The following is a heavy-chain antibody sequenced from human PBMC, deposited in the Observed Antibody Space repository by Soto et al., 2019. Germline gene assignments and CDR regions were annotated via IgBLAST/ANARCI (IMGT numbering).Heavy chain of an antibody. V-gene: IGHV1-69*01. J-gene: IGHJ4*02. CDR2: IITTFGAA. Sequence: QVHLVQSGAEVKRPGSSVKVSCEASGGSFSSDAITWVRQVPGQGLEWMGGIITTFGAANYGRQFQGRVTISADESTRTVYMELSSLRFDDTAVYYCARGFSGYYSSLDYWGQGTLVTGSS. CDR1: GGSFSSDA. CDR3: ARGFSGYYSSLDY. D-gene: IGHD5-12*01.